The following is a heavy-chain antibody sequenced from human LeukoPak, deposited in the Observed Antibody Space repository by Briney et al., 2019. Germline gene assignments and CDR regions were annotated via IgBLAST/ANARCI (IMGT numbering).Heavy chain of an antibody. V-gene: IGHV3-21*01. CDR3: ARETQDAFDI. CDR2: ISSNSSYI. Sequence: PGGSLRLSCAASGFTFSSYSMNWVRQAPWKGLEWVSSISSNSSYIYYADSVKGRFTISRDNAKNSLYLQMNSLRAEDTAVYYCARETQDAFDIWGQGTMVTVSS. CDR1: GFTFSSYS. J-gene: IGHJ3*02.